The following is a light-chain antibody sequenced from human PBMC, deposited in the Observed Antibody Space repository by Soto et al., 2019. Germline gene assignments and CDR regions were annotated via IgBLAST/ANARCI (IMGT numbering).Light chain of an antibody. J-gene: IGKJ1*01. Sequence: EIVITQSPATLSVSPGERATLYCRASQSVSSNLAWYQQKPGQAPRLLSYGASTRATGIPARFSGSGSGTDFTLTINSLQTEDVAVYYCQQYGSSPWTFGQGTKVDIK. CDR3: QQYGSSPWT. CDR2: GAS. CDR1: QSVSSN. V-gene: IGKV3-15*01.